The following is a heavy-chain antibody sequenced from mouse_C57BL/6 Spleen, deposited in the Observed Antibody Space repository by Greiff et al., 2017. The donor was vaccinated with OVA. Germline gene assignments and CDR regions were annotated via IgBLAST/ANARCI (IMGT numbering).Heavy chain of an antibody. CDR3: AYDYDPLGYFDV. D-gene: IGHD2-4*01. V-gene: IGHV1-54*01. Sequence: QVQLQQSGAELVRPGTSVKVSCKASGYAFTNYLIEWVKQRPGQGLEWIGVINPGSGGTTYNEKFKGKATLTAAKSSSTAYMQLSSLTSEDSAVYFCAYDYDPLGYFDVWGTGTTVTVSS. CDR2: INPGSGGT. J-gene: IGHJ1*03. CDR1: GYAFTNYL.